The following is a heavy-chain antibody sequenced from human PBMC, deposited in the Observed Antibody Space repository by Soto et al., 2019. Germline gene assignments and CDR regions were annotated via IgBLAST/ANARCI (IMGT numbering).Heavy chain of an antibody. CDR2: INPSGGST. V-gene: IGHV1-46*01. D-gene: IGHD6-13*01. Sequence: AAVKGSSKGSRYTLSSYYMHCGRQDPGQGLEWMGIINPSGGSTSYAQKFQGRVTMTRDTSTSTVYMELSSLRSEDTAVYYCARDVIAAAGYYYGMDVCGQGTTVTVSS. CDR1: RYTLSSYY. CDR3: ARDVIAAAGYYYGMDV. J-gene: IGHJ6*02.